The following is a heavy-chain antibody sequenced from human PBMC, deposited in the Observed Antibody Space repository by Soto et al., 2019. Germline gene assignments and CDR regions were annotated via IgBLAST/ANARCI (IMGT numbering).Heavy chain of an antibody. CDR2: ISGSGDRT. CDR3: AKDATLLWFGELFY. CDR1: GFTFSSYA. D-gene: IGHD3-10*01. J-gene: IGHJ4*02. V-gene: IGHV3-23*01. Sequence: GGSLRLSCAASGFTFSSYAMSWVRQAPGKGLEWVSAISGSGDRTHYADSVKGRFTISRDNSKNTLYLQMNSLRAEDTAVYYCAKDATLLWFGELFYWGQGTLVTVSS.